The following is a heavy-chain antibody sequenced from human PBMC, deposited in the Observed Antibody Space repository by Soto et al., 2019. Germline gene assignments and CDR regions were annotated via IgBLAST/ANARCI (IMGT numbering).Heavy chain of an antibody. CDR3: AGYCSTTRCPFDY. D-gene: IGHD2-2*01. CDR2: SYHSGNA. Sequence: PSETLSLTCTVSGASISSGGYYWGWIRQQPGKGLEWIGYSYHSGNAYYNPSLKSRVTVSVDTSKDQFSLKVNSVTAADTAVYYCAGYCSTTRCPFDYWGQGTLVTVSS. V-gene: IGHV4-31*03. J-gene: IGHJ4*02. CDR1: GASISSGGYY.